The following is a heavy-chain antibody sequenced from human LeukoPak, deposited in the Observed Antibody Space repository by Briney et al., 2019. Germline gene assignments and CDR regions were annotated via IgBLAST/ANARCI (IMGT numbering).Heavy chain of an antibody. J-gene: IGHJ4*02. D-gene: IGHD1-20*01. CDR2: INSDGSTI. Sequence: GGSLRLSCAASGFTFSSYAMTWVRQAPGKGLVWVSRINSDGSTITYADSVKGRFTISRDNAKNTLYLQMNSLRAEDTAVYYCLRDLNWSLDQWGQGTLVTVSS. CDR1: GFTFSSYA. CDR3: LRDLNWSLDQ. V-gene: IGHV3-74*01.